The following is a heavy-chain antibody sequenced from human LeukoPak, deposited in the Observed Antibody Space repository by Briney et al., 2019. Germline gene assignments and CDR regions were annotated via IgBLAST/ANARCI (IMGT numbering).Heavy chain of an antibody. V-gene: IGHV4-39*07. J-gene: IGHJ4*02. Sequence: SETLSLTCTVSGGSISSSSYYWGWIRQPPGKGLEWIGSIYYSGSTYYNPSLKSRVTISVDTSKNQFSLKLSSVTAADTAVYYCARERDPYYYDSSGYYGVYWGQGTLVTVSS. CDR1: GGSISSSSYY. D-gene: IGHD3-22*01. CDR2: IYYSGST. CDR3: ARERDPYYYDSSGYYGVY.